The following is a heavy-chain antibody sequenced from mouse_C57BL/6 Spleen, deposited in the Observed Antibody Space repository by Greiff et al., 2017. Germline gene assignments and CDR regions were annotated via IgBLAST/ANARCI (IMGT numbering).Heavy chain of an antibody. D-gene: IGHD1-1*01. CDR2: ISSGSSTI. J-gene: IGHJ2*01. CDR3: ARISITTVVLDY. V-gene: IGHV5-17*01. Sequence: EVKLMESGGGLVKPGGSLKLSCAASGFTFSDYGMHWVRQAPEKGLEWVAYISSGSSTIYYADTVKGRFTISRDNAKNTLFLQMTSLRSEDTAMYYCARISITTVVLDYWGQGTTLTVSS. CDR1: GFTFSDYG.